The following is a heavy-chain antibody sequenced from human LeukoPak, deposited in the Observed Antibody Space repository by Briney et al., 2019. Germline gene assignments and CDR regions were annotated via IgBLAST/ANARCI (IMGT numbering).Heavy chain of an antibody. CDR1: GFTFSSYE. CDR3: VRDRNWGYFDY. V-gene: IGHV3-48*03. CDR2: ISSRNSTI. J-gene: IGHJ4*02. D-gene: IGHD7-27*01. Sequence: PGGSLRLSCAASGFTFSSYEMNWVRQAPGKGLEWVSYISSRNSTIYYADSVKGRFTISRDKAKNSLDLQMNSLRAEDTAVYYCVRDRNWGYFDYWGQGTLVTVS.